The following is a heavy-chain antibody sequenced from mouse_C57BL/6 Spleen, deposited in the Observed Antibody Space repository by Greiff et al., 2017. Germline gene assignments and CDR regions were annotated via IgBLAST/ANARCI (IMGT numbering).Heavy chain of an antibody. V-gene: IGHV1-72*01. Sequence: QVQLQQPGAELVKPGASVKLSCKASGYTFTSYWMHWVKQRPGRGLEWIGRIDPNSGGTKYNEKFKSKATLTVDKPSSTAYMQLSILTSEDSAVYYCARRGLYSNYGGYFDYWGQGTTLTVSA. CDR1: GYTFTSYW. J-gene: IGHJ2*01. D-gene: IGHD2-5*01. CDR2: IDPNSGGT. CDR3: ARRGLYSNYGGYFDY.